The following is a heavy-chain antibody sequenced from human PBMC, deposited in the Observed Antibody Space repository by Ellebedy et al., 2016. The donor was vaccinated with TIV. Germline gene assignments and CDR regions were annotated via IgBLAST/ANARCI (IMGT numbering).Heavy chain of an antibody. CDR1: GYSFTNYW. CDR3: ARRGDDYGDYDFDY. D-gene: IGHD4-17*01. Sequence: GESLKISXKASGYSFTNYWISWVRQMPGKGLEWMGRIDPFDSYTTYSPSFQGHVTFSADKSITTAYLQWSSLKASDTAMYYCARRGDDYGDYDFDYWGQGTLVTVSS. V-gene: IGHV5-10-1*01. CDR2: IDPFDSYT. J-gene: IGHJ4*02.